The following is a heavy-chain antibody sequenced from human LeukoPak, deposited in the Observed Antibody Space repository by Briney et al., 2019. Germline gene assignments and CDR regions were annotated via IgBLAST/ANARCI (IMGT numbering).Heavy chain of an antibody. D-gene: IGHD5-18*01. V-gene: IGHV3-30*03. Sequence: GGSLRLSCAASGFTFSSYGMHWVRQAPGKGLEWVAVISYDGSNKYYADSVKGRFTISRDNSKNTLYLQMNSLRAEDTAVYYCATGKDTAMTFDYWGQGTLVTVSS. CDR1: GFTFSSYG. CDR2: ISYDGSNK. CDR3: ATGKDTAMTFDY. J-gene: IGHJ4*02.